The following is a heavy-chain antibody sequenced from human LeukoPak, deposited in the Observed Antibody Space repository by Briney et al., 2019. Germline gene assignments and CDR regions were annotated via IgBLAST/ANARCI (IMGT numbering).Heavy chain of an antibody. J-gene: IGHJ4*02. Sequence: GGSLRLSCAASGFTFSSYGVHWVRQAPGKGLEWVAVISYDGSNKYYADSVKGRFTISRDNSKNTLYLQMNSLRAEDTAVYYCAKGGGGSYGYCFDYWGQGTLVTVSS. D-gene: IGHD5-18*01. CDR1: GFTFSSYG. CDR2: ISYDGSNK. CDR3: AKGGGGSYGYCFDY. V-gene: IGHV3-30*18.